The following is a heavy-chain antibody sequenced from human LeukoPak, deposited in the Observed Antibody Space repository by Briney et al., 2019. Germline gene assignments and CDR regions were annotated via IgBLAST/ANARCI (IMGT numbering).Heavy chain of an antibody. V-gene: IGHV5-51*01. CDR1: GYSFTSYW. CDR2: IYPGDSDT. Sequence: GESLKISFKGSGYSFTSYWIGWVRQMPGKGLEGMGIIYPGDSDTRYSPSFQGQVTISADKSIRTAYLQWSSLKASDTAINYCARHHDYGDYGCFDYWGQGTLVTVSS. D-gene: IGHD4-17*01. CDR3: ARHHDYGDYGCFDY. J-gene: IGHJ4*02.